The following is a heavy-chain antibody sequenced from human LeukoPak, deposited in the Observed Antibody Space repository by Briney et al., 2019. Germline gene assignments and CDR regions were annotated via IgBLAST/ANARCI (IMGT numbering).Heavy chain of an antibody. Sequence: SETLSLTCTVSGGSISNSYWSWIRQLPGKGLEWIGYIYSGSTKYNPSLKRRVTISEDTSKNQISLKMTSGTAADTAVYYCASVPALWGQGALVTVSS. V-gene: IGHV4-59*08. CDR2: IYSGST. CDR1: GGSISNSY. J-gene: IGHJ4*02. CDR3: ASVPAL.